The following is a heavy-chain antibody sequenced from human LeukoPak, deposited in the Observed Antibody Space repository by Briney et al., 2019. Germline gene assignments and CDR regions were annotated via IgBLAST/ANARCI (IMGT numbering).Heavy chain of an antibody. Sequence: SETLSLTCAVYGESFSGYYWSWIRQSPGKGLEWIGEINHSGSSNYNPALKSRGTISVETSKNQFSLKQSSVTAADAAVYYYAGQSWRGLIDNWGQGTLLTVSS. J-gene: IGHJ4*02. D-gene: IGHD4-17*01. CDR2: INHSGSS. V-gene: IGHV4-34*01. CDR1: GESFSGYY. CDR3: AGQSWRGLIDN.